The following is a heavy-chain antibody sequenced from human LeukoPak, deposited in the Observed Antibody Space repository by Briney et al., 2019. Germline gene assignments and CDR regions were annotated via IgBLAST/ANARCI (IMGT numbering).Heavy chain of an antibody. CDR1: GGTFRSGS. J-gene: IGHJ4*02. V-gene: IGHV1-69*02. CDR2: IVPMPDIT. D-gene: IGHD4-17*01. CDR3: ARASDLVTTWDYFDS. Sequence: SVKVSCKASGGTFRSGSINWVRQAPGQGLEWMGRIVPMPDITTYSQKFQGRVTITADKSTSTAYMELSSLTSEDTAVYYCARASDLVTTWDYFDSWGQGSLVIVSS.